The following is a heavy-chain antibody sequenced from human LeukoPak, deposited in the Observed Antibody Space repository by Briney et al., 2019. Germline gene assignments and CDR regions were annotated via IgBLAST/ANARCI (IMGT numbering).Heavy chain of an antibody. CDR1: GFTFSSYS. Sequence: GGSLRLSCAASGFTFSSYSMNWVRQAPGKELEWVSSISSSSSYIYYADSVKGRFTISRDNAKNSLYLQMNSLRAEDTAVYYCARDFVVVVAATLSGIRYGMDVWGQGTTVTVSS. J-gene: IGHJ6*02. CDR2: ISSSSSYI. CDR3: ARDFVVVVAATLSGIRYGMDV. D-gene: IGHD2-15*01. V-gene: IGHV3-21*01.